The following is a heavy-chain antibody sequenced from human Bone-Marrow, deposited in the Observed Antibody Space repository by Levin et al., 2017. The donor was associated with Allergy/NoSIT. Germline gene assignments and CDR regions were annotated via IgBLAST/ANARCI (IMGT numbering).Heavy chain of an antibody. Sequence: SQTLSLTCTVFGGSISSYYWSWIRQPPGKGLEWIGYIHNSGSTNYNPSLKSRVTISVDTSKNQFSLKVTSVTAADTAVYYCARPWNTGYYWYFDLWGRGTLVTVSS. CDR1: GGSISSYY. D-gene: IGHD3-9*01. CDR2: IHNSGST. V-gene: IGHV4-59*01. CDR3: ARPWNTGYYWYFDL. J-gene: IGHJ2*01.